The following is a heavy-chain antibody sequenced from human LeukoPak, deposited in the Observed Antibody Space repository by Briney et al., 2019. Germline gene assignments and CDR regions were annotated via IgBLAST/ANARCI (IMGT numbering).Heavy chain of an antibody. D-gene: IGHD6-13*01. V-gene: IGHV3-74*01. J-gene: IGHJ4*02. Sequence: GGSLRLSCAASGFTFSSYWMHWVRQAPGKGLVWVSRINSDGSSTSYADSVKGRFTISRDNAKNTLYLQMNSRRAEDTAVYYCARVAGGSSPYYFDYWGRGTLVTVSS. CDR1: GFTFSSYW. CDR2: INSDGSST. CDR3: ARVAGGSSPYYFDY.